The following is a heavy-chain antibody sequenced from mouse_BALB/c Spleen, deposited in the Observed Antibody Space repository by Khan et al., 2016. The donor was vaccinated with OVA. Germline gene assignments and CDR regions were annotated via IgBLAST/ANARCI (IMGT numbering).Heavy chain of an antibody. V-gene: IGHV1-4*01. CDR2: INPSNGYT. J-gene: IGHJ3*01. D-gene: IGHD2-14*01. Sequence: QVQLQQSGAELARPGASVKMSCKASGYTFTSYTIHWIKLRPGQGLEWIGYINPSNGYTNYNQKFKDKATLTADKSSTTAYRELSSLTSDDSALYNCVRDGAYHRNDGWVAYWGQGTLVTVSA. CDR3: VRDGAYHRNDGWVAY. CDR1: GYTFTSYT.